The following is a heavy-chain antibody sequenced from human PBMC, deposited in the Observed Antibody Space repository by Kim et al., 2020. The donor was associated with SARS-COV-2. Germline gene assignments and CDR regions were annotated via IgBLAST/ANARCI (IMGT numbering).Heavy chain of an antibody. D-gene: IGHD3-22*01. J-gene: IGHJ5*02. CDR1: GVSITSYF. Sequence: SETLSLTCTVSGVSITSYFWSWIRQPPEKGLEWIGYFYYSGSTNYNPSLKSRVTMSVDTSKNQFSLKLTSVTAADTAVYYCAREGAPLTFGGYYYPNWLDPWGQGTLVTVSS. V-gene: IGHV4-59*01. CDR2: FYYSGST. CDR3: AREGAPLTFGGYYYPNWLDP.